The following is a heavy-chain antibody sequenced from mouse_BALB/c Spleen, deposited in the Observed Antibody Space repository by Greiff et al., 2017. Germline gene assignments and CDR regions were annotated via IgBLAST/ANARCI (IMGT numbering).Heavy chain of an antibody. V-gene: IGHV1-69*01. D-gene: IGHD2-3*01. J-gene: IGHJ3*01. CDR2: IDTSDSYT. CDR1: GYTFTDYW. Sequence: QVQLKQPGAELVMPGASVKMSCKASGYTFTDYWMHWVKQRPGQGLEWIGAIDTSDSYTSYNQKFKGKATLTVDESSSTAYMQLSSLTSEDSAVYYCARSGDGYYGTFFFAYWGQGTLVTVSA. CDR3: ARSGDGYYGTFFFAY.